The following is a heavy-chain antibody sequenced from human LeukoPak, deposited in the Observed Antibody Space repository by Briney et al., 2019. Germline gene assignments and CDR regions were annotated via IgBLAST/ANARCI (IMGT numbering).Heavy chain of an antibody. V-gene: IGHV1-69*02. CDR2: IIPILGIA. CDR1: GGTFSSYT. Sequence: SVKVSCKASGGTFSSYTISWVRQAPGQGLEWMGRIIPILGIANYAQKFQGRVTITADRSTSTAYMELSSLRSEDTAVYCCARGFPAAMVRGYYGMDVWGQGTTVTVSS. CDR3: ARGFPAAMVRGYYGMDV. D-gene: IGHD5-18*01. J-gene: IGHJ6*02.